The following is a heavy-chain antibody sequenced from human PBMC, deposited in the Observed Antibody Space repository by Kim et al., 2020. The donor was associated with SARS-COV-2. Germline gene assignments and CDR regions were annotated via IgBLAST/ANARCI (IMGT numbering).Heavy chain of an antibody. V-gene: IGHV1-46*01. J-gene: IGHJ6*02. CDR3: ARGTLTYYDFWSAENYGMDV. CDR1: GYTFTSYY. D-gene: IGHD3-3*01. CDR2: INPSGGST. Sequence: ASVKVSCKASGYTFTSYYMHWVRQAPGQGLEWMGIINPSGGSTSYAQKFQGRVTMTRDTSTSTVYMELSSLRSEDTAVYYCARGTLTYYDFWSAENYGMDVWGQGTTVTVSS.